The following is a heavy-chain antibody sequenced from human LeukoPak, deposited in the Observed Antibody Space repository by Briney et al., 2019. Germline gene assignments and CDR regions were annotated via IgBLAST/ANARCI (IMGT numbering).Heavy chain of an antibody. CDR3: AREGYGGYYFDY. V-gene: IGHV4-31*03. CDR1: GGSISSGGYY. D-gene: IGHD4-23*01. Sequence: SETLSLTCTVSGGSISSGGYYWSWIRQHPGKGLEWIGYIYHSGSTYYNPSLKSRLTISVDTSKNQFSLKLSSVTAADTAVYYCAREGYGGYYFDYWGQGTLVAVSS. J-gene: IGHJ4*02. CDR2: IYHSGST.